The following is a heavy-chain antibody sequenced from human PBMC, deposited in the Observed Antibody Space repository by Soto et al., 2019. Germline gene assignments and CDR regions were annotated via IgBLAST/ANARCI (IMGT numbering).Heavy chain of an antibody. CDR2: ISDDGSNK. CDR1: GFTFSNYG. D-gene: IGHD5-12*01. CDR3: AKDASGYSGYPAY. J-gene: IGHJ4*01. Sequence: GGSLRLSCAASGFTFSNYGIHWVRQAPGKGLEWVAVISDDGSNKYYADSVEGRFTISRDNSKNTLYLQMNSLRAEDTAVYYCAKDASGYSGYPAYSGQGTLVTVS. V-gene: IGHV3-30*18.